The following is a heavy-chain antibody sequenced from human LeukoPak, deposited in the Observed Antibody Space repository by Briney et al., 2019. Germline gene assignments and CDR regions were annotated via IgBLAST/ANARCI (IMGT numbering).Heavy chain of an antibody. Sequence: GASVKVSCKASGYTFTNYYMHWVRQAPGRGLEWMGIINPSGGGTSYAQKFQGRLTMTRDTSTTTVYMELSSLRSEDTAMYYCAREIAPRQLHLWGSAFDYWGQGTLITVSS. CDR2: INPSGGGT. D-gene: IGHD5-18*01. J-gene: IGHJ4*02. CDR1: GYTFTNYY. CDR3: AREIAPRQLHLWGSAFDY. V-gene: IGHV1-46*01.